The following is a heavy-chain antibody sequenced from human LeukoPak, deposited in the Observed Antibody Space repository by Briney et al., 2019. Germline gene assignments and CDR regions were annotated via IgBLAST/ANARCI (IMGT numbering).Heavy chain of an antibody. CDR2: IYSGGTT. J-gene: IGHJ4*02. Sequence: GGSLRLSCAASEFSVSSNYMTWVRQAPGKGLECVSIIYSGGTTYYADSVRGRFTISRDNSKNTLYLQMNSLRAEDTAVYYCANPIRGLYGYWGQGTLVTVSS. CDR3: ANPIRGLYGY. D-gene: IGHD3-10*01. CDR1: EFSVSSNY. V-gene: IGHV3-66*01.